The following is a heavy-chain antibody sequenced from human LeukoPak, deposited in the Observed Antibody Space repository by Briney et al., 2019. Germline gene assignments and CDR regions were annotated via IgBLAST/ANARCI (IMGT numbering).Heavy chain of an antibody. CDR3: TTRIPYYGSETDDY. CDR2: IKTKSEGETR. CDR1: GFPFKNAW. Sequence: PGGSLRLSCTASGFPFKNAWMSWVRQAPGKGLEWVGRIKTKSEGETRDYAAPVKGRSTISRDDSKDTVYLQINSLKTEDTAVYYCTTRIPYYGSETDDYWGQGTLVTVSS. D-gene: IGHD3-10*01. J-gene: IGHJ4*02. V-gene: IGHV3-15*01.